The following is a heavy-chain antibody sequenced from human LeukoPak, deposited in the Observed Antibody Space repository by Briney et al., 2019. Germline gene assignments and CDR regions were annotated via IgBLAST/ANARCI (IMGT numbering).Heavy chain of an antibody. Sequence: PGGSLRLSCAASGFIFSPYWVTWVRQAPGMGLEWVANMKEDGGEKFYVDSVRGRFTISRDNAKNSVYLQMNSLRVEDTDVYYCARVRTEWYIDLWGRGTLVTVST. D-gene: IGHD2-8*02. CDR3: ARVRTEWYIDL. CDR2: MKEDGGEK. CDR1: GFIFSPYW. J-gene: IGHJ2*01. V-gene: IGHV3-7*01.